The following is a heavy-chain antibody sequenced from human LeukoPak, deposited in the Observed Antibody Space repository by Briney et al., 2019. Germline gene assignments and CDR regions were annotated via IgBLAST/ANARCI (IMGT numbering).Heavy chain of an antibody. V-gene: IGHV4-59*01. CDR2: IYYSGST. Sequence: PSETLSLTCTVSGGSISSYYWRWIRQPPGKGLEWIGYIYYSGSTNYNPSLKSRVTISVDTSKNQFSLKLSSVTAADTAVYYCARASPSSVDFWSGYYPNYFDYWGQGTLVTVSS. D-gene: IGHD3-3*01. J-gene: IGHJ4*02. CDR1: GGSISSYY. CDR3: ARASPSSVDFWSGYYPNYFDY.